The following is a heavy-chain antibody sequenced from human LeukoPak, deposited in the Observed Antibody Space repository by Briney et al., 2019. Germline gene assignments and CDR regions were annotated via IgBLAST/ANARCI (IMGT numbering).Heavy chain of an antibody. J-gene: IGHJ4*02. D-gene: IGHD5-12*01. V-gene: IGHV3-23*01. CDR1: GFTFSLSP. CDR2: LSRSGGSA. Sequence: GGSLRLSCAASGFTFSLSPLAWVRQAPGKGLECISLLSRSGGSADYADSVKGRFAISRDNSKNTLYLQMNSLRAEDTAVYYCAKDRQWLRYFDYWGQGTLVTVSS. CDR3: AKDRQWLRYFDY.